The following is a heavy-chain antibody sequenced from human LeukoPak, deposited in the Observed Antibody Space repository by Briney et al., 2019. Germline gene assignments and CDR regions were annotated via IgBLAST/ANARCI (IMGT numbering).Heavy chain of an antibody. D-gene: IGHD5-12*01. Sequence: GESLKISCKGSGYSFTNYWIGWVRQMPGKGLEWMGIIYPGDSDTKYSPSFQGQVTISADKSISTAYLQWSSLKASDTAMYYCARLGYDRHNWFDPWGQGTLVTVSS. V-gene: IGHV5-51*01. CDR2: IYPGDSDT. J-gene: IGHJ5*02. CDR1: GYSFTNYW. CDR3: ARLGYDRHNWFDP.